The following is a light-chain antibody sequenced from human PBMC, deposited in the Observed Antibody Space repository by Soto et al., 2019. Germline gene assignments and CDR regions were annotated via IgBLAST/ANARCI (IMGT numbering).Light chain of an antibody. CDR1: QSVLYSSNNKDY. CDR2: WAS. J-gene: IGKJ5*01. CDR3: QQYYTPPIT. Sequence: DIVMTQSPDSLAVSLGERATINCKSSQSVLYSSNNKDYLAWYQQKPGQPPNLLIYWASTRESGVPDRFSGSGSGTDFTLTISSLQAEDVAVYYCQQYYTPPITFGQGTRLEIE. V-gene: IGKV4-1*01.